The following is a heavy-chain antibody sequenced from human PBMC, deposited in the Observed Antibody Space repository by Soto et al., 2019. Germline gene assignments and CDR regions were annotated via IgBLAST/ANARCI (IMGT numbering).Heavy chain of an antibody. CDR1: GFTFRNYA. Sequence: PGGSLRLSCAASGFTFRNYAMTWVRQTAGKGLEWVSTITNNGDSTYYADSVKGRFTISRHNSKNTLYLQMNSLRAEDTAVYYCARHYGDYRGNFDYWGQGTLVTVSS. V-gene: IGHV3-23*01. J-gene: IGHJ4*02. CDR2: ITNNGDST. D-gene: IGHD4-17*01. CDR3: ARHYGDYRGNFDY.